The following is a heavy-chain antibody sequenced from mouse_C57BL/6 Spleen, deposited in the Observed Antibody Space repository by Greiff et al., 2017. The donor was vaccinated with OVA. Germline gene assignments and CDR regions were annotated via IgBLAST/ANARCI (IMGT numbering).Heavy chain of an antibody. D-gene: IGHD1-1*01. J-gene: IGHJ4*01. CDR3: ARGPYYGSSYYYAMDY. Sequence: VQLQQSGPGLVQPSQSLSITCTVSGFSLTSYGVHWVRQSPGKGLAWLGVIWSGGSTDYNAAFISRLSISKDNSKSQVFFKMNSLQADDTAIYYCARGPYYGSSYYYAMDYWGQGTSVTVSS. CDR1: GFSLTSYG. CDR2: IWSGGST. V-gene: IGHV2-2*01.